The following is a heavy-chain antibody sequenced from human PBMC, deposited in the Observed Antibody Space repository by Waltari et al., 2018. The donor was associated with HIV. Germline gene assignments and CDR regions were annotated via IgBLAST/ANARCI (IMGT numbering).Heavy chain of an antibody. CDR2: IRSKAYGGTT. CDR1: GFTFGDYA. J-gene: IGHJ3*02. D-gene: IGHD5-12*01. CDR3: TRVGDGYPAGAFDI. Sequence: EVQLVESGGGLVQPGRSLRLSCTASGFTFGDYAMSWFRQAPGKGLEWVGFIRSKAYGGTTEYAASVKGRFTISRDDSKSIAYLQMNSLKTEDTAVYYCTRVGDGYPAGAFDIWGQGTMVTVSS. V-gene: IGHV3-49*03.